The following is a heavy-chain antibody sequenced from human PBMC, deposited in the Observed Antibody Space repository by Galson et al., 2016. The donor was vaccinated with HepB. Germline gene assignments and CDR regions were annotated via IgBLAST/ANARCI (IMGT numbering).Heavy chain of an antibody. Sequence: SLRLSCAASGFTFSHAWMSWVRQAPGKGLEWVGRMKSILDGGSTDYAAPVKGRFTISRDDAKNSVNLQMNSLRAEDTAVYYCAREDSSSSRYSYYSYYYMDVWGKGTTVTVSS. V-gene: IGHV3-15*01. CDR3: AREDSSSSRYSYYSYYYMDV. D-gene: IGHD6-6*01. CDR1: GFTFSHAW. J-gene: IGHJ6*03. CDR2: MKSILDGGST.